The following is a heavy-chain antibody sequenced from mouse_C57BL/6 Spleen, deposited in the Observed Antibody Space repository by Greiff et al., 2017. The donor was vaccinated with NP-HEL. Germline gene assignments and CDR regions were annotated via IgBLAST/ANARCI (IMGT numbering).Heavy chain of an antibody. CDR2: INPNNGGT. CDR3: ASDGSRGN. Sequence: EVQLQQSGPELVKPGASVKISCKASGYTFTDYYMNWVKQSHGKSLEWIGDINPNNGGTSYNQKFKGKATLTVDKSSSTAYMELRSLTSEDSAVYYCASDGSRGNWGQGTLVTVSA. V-gene: IGHV1-26*01. J-gene: IGHJ3*01. CDR1: GYTFTDYY. D-gene: IGHD1-1*01.